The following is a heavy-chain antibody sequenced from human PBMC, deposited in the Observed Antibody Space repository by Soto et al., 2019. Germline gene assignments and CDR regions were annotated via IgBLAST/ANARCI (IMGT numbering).Heavy chain of an antibody. CDR3: ARDRRIAAAENYFYYRMDV. CDR1: GCTFSSYT. D-gene: IGHD6-25*01. Sequence: QVQLVQSGAEVKKPGSSVKVSCKASGCTFSSYTINWVRQAPGQGLEWMGGIFPIFGTANYAQKFQGRVKITADKSTSTDYMELSSLRSEDTAVYYCARDRRIAAAENYFYYRMDVWGQGTTVTVSS. J-gene: IGHJ6*02. V-gene: IGHV1-69*06. CDR2: IFPIFGTA.